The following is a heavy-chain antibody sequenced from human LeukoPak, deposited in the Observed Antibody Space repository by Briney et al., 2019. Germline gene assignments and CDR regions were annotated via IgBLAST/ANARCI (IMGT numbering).Heavy chain of an antibody. D-gene: IGHD3-3*01. V-gene: IGHV1-69*13. CDR2: IIPIFGTA. CDR3: ARADSITIFGVVISTDRNWFDP. Sequence: SVKVSCKASGGTFSSYAISWVRQAPGQGLEWMGGIIPIFGTANYAQKFQGRVTITADESTSTAYMELSSLRSEDTAVYYCARADSITIFGVVISTDRNWFDPWGQGTLVTVSS. J-gene: IGHJ5*02. CDR1: GGTFSSYA.